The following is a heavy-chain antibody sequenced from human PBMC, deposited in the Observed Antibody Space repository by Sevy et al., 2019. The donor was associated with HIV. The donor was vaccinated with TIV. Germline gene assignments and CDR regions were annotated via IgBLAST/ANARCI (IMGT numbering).Heavy chain of an antibody. Sequence: GGSLRLSCAASGFTLSDSGVHWVRQAPGKGLEWVAFIQVDGREKFYTDSVKGRFTISRDSSKNTEYLQMNSLRGEDTAVYYCAKRPTAAWGQGTLVTVSS. CDR3: AKRPTAA. V-gene: IGHV3-30*02. J-gene: IGHJ5*02. CDR2: IQVDGREK. CDR1: GFTLSDSG.